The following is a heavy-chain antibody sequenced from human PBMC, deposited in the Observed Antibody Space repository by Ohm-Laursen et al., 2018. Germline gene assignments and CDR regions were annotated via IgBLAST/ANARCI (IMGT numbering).Heavy chain of an antibody. J-gene: IGHJ3*02. CDR3: ASGEPGTFDI. V-gene: IGHV3-66*01. D-gene: IGHD1-14*01. CDR1: GSTVSINY. Sequence: LRLSCAASGSTVSINYMSWVRQAPGKGLEWVSIIYSGGSTYYAVSVKGRFTISRDSSKNTLYLQMNSLRVEDTAVYYCASGEPGTFDIWGQGTMVTVSS. CDR2: IYSGGST.